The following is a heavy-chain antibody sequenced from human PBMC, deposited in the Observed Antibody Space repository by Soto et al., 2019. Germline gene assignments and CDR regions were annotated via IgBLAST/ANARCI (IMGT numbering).Heavy chain of an antibody. CDR2: INPNVGRT. J-gene: IGHJ6*02. V-gene: IGHV1-46*02. D-gene: IGHD3-10*01. CDR1: GYSFHSYY. Sequence: QVQLVQSGAEVKKPGASVKVSCKASGYSFHSYYIHWVRQAPVHGLIWLGTINPNVGRTSNAQKFKDRVTMTRDTTTSTVYMELSSLRSEDTAMYYCVRIRGHYSGPGTDDYEYHGLDVWGQGTTVTVSS. CDR3: VRIRGHYSGPGTDDYEYHGLDV.